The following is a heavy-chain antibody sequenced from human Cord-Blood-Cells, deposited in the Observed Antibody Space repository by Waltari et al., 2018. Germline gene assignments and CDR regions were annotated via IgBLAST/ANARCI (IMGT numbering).Heavy chain of an antibody. CDR1: GGTFSSYA. V-gene: IGHV1-69*09. D-gene: IGHD3-16*01. CDR3: ARDQRAGGSPRDAFDI. Sequence: QVQLVQSGAEVKKPGSSVKVSCKASGGTFSSYAISGVRQYPGQGLEWMGRIIPILGIANYAQKFQGRVTITADKSTSTAYMELSSLRSEDTAVYYCARDQRAGGSPRDAFDIWGQGTMVTVSS. CDR2: IIPILGIA. J-gene: IGHJ3*02.